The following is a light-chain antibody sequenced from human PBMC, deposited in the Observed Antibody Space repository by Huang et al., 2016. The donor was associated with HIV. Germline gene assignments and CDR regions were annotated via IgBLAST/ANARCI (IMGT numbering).Light chain of an antibody. CDR2: DAS. CDR3: QQRSDWPPIT. Sequence: EIVLTQSPATLSLSPGERATISCRASQSVCYHLAWYQQKPGQAPRLLIYDASNRAACMPARLTGSGSGTDFTLTISSLQPGDFGIYYCQQRSDWPPITFGQGTRLEIK. J-gene: IGKJ5*01. V-gene: IGKV3-11*01. CDR1: QSVCYH.